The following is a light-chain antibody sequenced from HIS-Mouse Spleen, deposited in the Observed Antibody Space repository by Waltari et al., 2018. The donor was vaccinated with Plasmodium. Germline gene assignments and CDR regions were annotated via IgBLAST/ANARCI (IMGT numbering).Light chain of an antibody. CDR3: QQYGSSPIT. J-gene: IGKJ5*01. V-gene: IGKV3-20*01. CDR2: GAS. Sequence: EIVFTQSPDTLSLSPGERATLPCSPSQSVSRSYLAWYQQKPGQAPRLLILGASSRATGIPDRFSGSGSGTDFTLTISRLEPEDFAVYYCQQYGSSPITFGQGTRLEIK. CDR1: QSVSRSY.